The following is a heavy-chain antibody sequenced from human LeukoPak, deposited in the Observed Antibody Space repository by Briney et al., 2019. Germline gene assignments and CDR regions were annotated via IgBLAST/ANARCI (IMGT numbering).Heavy chain of an antibody. Sequence: PGGSLRLSWAASGFTVSSNYMSWVRQAPGKGLEWVSVIYSGGSTYYADSVKGRFTISRDNSKNTLYLQMNSLRAEDTAVYYRARVDYGDYVFDYWGQGTLVTVSS. CDR2: IYSGGST. CDR3: ARVDYGDYVFDY. J-gene: IGHJ4*02. D-gene: IGHD4-17*01. V-gene: IGHV3-66*01. CDR1: GFTVSSNY.